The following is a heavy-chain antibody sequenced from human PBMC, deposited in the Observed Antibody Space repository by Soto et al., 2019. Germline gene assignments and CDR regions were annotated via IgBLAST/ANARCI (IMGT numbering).Heavy chain of an antibody. CDR3: ARVPTGWFGYDY. J-gene: IGHJ4*02. CDR1: GFTFSTSW. D-gene: IGHD3-10*01. CDR2: IKSDASTT. V-gene: IGHV3-74*01. Sequence: EVQLVESGGGLVQPGGSLRLSCAASGFTFSTSWMHWVRQAAGKGLVWVSRIKSDASTTNYADSVKGRFTISRDNAKNTLYLQMDSLTVEDTAVYYCARVPTGWFGYDYWGQGTLVTVSS.